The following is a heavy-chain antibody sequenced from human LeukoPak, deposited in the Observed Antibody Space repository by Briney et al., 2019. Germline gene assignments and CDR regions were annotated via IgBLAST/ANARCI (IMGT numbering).Heavy chain of an antibody. CDR2: ISAYNGNT. D-gene: IGHD1-26*01. V-gene: IGHV1-18*01. J-gene: IGHJ5*02. CDR3: ARRSSAGNWFDP. CDR1: GYTFTSYG. Sequence: ASVKVSCKASGYTFTSYGISWVRLAPGQGLEWMGWISAYNGNTNYAQKLQGRVTMTTDTSTSTAYMELRSLRSDDTAVYYCARRSSAGNWFDPWGQGTLVTVSS.